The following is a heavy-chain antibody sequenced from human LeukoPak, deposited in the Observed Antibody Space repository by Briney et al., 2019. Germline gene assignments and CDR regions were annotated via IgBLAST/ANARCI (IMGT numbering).Heavy chain of an antibody. Sequence: GGSLRLSCAASGFTFSNAWMSWVRQAPGKGLEWVGRIKSKTDGGTTDYAAPVKGRFTISRDDSKNTLYLQMNSLKTEDTAVYYCTTDMVEQWLVRVYFQHWGQGTLVTVSS. D-gene: IGHD6-19*01. CDR3: TTDMVEQWLVRVYFQH. CDR2: IKSKTDGGTT. V-gene: IGHV3-15*01. J-gene: IGHJ1*01. CDR1: GFTFSNAW.